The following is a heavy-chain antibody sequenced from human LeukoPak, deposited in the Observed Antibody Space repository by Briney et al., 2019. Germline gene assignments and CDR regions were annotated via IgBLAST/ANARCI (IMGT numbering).Heavy chain of an antibody. J-gene: IGHJ4*02. V-gene: IGHV3-30*18. CDR3: AKDLGSGSFHLNAFDS. Sequence: GGSLRLSCAASGFTFSSFGMHWVRQAPRKRLEWVALISYDGNNKYYPDSVKGRFTISRDNSKNTLYLQMNSLRADDTAVYYCAKDLGSGSFHLNAFDSWGQGTLVTVSS. CDR1: GFTFSSFG. CDR2: ISYDGNNK. D-gene: IGHD3-10*01.